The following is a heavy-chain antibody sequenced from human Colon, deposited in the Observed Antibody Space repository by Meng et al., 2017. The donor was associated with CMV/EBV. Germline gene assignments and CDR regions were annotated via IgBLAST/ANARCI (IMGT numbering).Heavy chain of an antibody. V-gene: IGHV3-11*04. CDR3: ARDLYHGDPAAFDL. J-gene: IGHJ3*01. D-gene: IGHD4-17*01. CDR1: GFRFSDHF. Sequence: GGSLRLSCAASGFRFSDHFMHWIRHTPERGLEWLSYITPDSTTKYHADSVKGRFTISRDDAKNSLYLQMDSLRAEDTAVYYCARDLYHGDPAAFDLWGQGTMVTVSS. CDR2: ITPDSTTK.